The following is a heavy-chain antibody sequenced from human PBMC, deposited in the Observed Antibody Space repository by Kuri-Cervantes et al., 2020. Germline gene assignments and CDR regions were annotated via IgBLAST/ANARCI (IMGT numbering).Heavy chain of an antibody. Sequence: ESLKISCAVYGGSFSGYYWSWIRQPPGKGLEWIGEINHSGSTNYNPSLKSRVTISVDTSKNQFSLQLNSVTPEDTAVYYCARDRSGGGFYYYMDVWGKGTTVTVSS. J-gene: IGHJ6*03. V-gene: IGHV4-34*01. CDR3: ARDRSGGGFYYYMDV. CDR2: INHSGST. CDR1: GGSFSGYY. D-gene: IGHD1-14*01.